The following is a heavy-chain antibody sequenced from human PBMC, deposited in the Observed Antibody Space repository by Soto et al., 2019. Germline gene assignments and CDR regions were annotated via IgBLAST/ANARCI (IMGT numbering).Heavy chain of an antibody. CDR2: IIPILGIA. D-gene: IGHD3-10*01. CDR1: GGTFSSYT. J-gene: IGHJ4*02. V-gene: IGHV1-69*02. Sequence: SVKVSCKASGGTFSSYTISWVRQAPGQGLEWMGRIIPILGIANYAQKFQGRVTITADKSTSTAYMELSSLRSEDTAVYYCARLPGIGGSGRLHPDYWGQGNLVTVS. CDR3: ARLPGIGGSGRLHPDY.